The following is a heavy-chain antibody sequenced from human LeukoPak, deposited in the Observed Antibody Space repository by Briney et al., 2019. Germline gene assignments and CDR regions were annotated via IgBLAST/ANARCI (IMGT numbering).Heavy chain of an antibody. Sequence: GASVKVSCKASGYTFTSYGISWVRQAPGQGLEWMGWISAYNGNTNYAQKLQGRVTMTTDTSTSTAYMELRSLRPDDTAVYYCAADSDYGDSPWFDPWGLGTLVTVSS. CDR1: GYTFTSYG. V-gene: IGHV1-18*01. J-gene: IGHJ5*02. CDR2: ISAYNGNT. CDR3: AADSDYGDSPWFDP. D-gene: IGHD4-17*01.